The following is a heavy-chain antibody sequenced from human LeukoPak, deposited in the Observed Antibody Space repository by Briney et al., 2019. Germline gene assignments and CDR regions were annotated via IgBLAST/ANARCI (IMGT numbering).Heavy chain of an antibody. Sequence: GGSLRLSCAASGFDFRSSWMYWVRQVPGKGLVWVARMNSDGSDTAHADYVKGRFTISRDNAKNSLYLQMNSLRAEDTAVYYCAELGITMIGGVWGKGTTVTISS. V-gene: IGHV3-74*01. CDR2: MNSDGSDT. CDR3: AELGITMIGGV. CDR1: GFDFRSSW. J-gene: IGHJ6*04. D-gene: IGHD3-10*02.